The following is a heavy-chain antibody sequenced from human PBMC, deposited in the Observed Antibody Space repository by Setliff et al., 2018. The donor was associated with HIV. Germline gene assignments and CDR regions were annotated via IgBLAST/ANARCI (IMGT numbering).Heavy chain of an antibody. Sequence: GGSLRLSCAGYGHTFNKYGMHWVRQAPGKGLEWVARIDIGGSRTNYADSVKGRFSISRDNAKNTLYLQMNDLTVDDTGVYYCEREYYGILTGYYLDHWGQGTLVTVSS. CDR1: GHTFNKYG. D-gene: IGHD3-9*01. CDR2: IDIGGSRT. CDR3: EREYYGILTGYYLDH. J-gene: IGHJ4*02. V-gene: IGHV3-74*01.